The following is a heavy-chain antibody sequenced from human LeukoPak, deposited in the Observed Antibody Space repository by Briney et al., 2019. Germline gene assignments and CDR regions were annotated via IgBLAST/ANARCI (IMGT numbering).Heavy chain of an antibody. CDR3: AREDQQLPDY. D-gene: IGHD6-13*01. CDR1: GXTFSSYA. J-gene: IGHJ4*02. V-gene: IGHV3-23*01. CDR2: ISSSGGST. Sequence: GGSLRLSWAASGXTFSSYAMSWVRQAPGKGLEWVSSISSSGGSTYYADSVKGRFTISRDNSKNTVYLQMSSLRAEDTAVYYCAREDQQLPDYWGQGTLVTVSS.